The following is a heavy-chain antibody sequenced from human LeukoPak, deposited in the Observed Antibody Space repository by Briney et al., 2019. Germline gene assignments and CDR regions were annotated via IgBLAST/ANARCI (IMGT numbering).Heavy chain of an antibody. CDR3: ARGGVRGVTGPDY. CDR2: INPNSGGT. Sequence: ASVKVSCKASGYTFTGYYMHWVRQAPGQGLEWMGWINPNSGGTNYAQKFQGRVTMTRDTSISTAYMELSRLRSDDAAVYYCARGGVRGVTGPDYWGQGTLVTVSS. D-gene: IGHD3-10*01. V-gene: IGHV1-2*02. J-gene: IGHJ4*02. CDR1: GYTFTGYY.